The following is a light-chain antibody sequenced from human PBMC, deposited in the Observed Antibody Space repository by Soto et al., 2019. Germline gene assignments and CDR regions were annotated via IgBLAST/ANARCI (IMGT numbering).Light chain of an antibody. CDR2: NNN. V-gene: IGLV1-44*01. J-gene: IGLJ1*01. CDR3: AEWDTSWKCLL. Sequence: QSALTQPPSASGTPGQRVTISCSGSSSKIGINAVNFYQQLPATTPNLVTYNNNQRPSGAPDRFSGSNSGTSASLAISGLQSEDEEDYYCAEWDTSWKCLLFGTVTKVTV. CDR1: SSKIGINA.